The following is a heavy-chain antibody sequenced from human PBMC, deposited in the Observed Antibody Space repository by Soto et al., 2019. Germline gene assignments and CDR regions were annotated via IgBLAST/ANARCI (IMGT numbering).Heavy chain of an antibody. CDR3: ASEMVYAYYYYGMDV. J-gene: IGHJ6*02. CDR1: GFTVSSNY. CDR2: IYSGGST. V-gene: IGHV3-53*01. D-gene: IGHD2-8*01. Sequence: HPGGSLRLSCAASGFTVSSNYMSWVRQAPGKGLEWVSVIYSGGSTYYADSVKGRFTISRDNSKNTLYLQMNSLRAEDTAVYYCASEMVYAYYYYGMDVWGQGTTVTVSS.